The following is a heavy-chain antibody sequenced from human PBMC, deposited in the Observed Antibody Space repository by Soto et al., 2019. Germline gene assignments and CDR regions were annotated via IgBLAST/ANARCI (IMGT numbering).Heavy chain of an antibody. CDR1: GDTFDTYT. Sequence: QVQLVQSGTEVRKPGSSVNVSCQASGDTFDTYTCSWVRQAPGQGLQWMGEIIPMFRTTNYAPRFQGRLTLTADDSTRIVYMELNSLTFEDTAVYYCAGGDGGADAFDLWGQGTMIAVSS. D-gene: IGHD3-16*01. V-gene: IGHV1-69*12. CDR3: AGGDGGADAFDL. CDR2: IIPMFRTT. J-gene: IGHJ3*01.